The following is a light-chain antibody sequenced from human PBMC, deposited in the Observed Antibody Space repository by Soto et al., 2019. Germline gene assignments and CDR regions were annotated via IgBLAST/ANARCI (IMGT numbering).Light chain of an antibody. CDR2: DAS. J-gene: IGKJ5*01. Sequence: DIVMTQSPATLSVSPGERVTLSCRASLTVSTNLAWYQQKPGQAPRLLIFDASTRATGIPARFSGSGSETDFTLTISSLEPEDFAVYYCQQRSVWPPSITFGQGTRLEIK. CDR3: QQRSVWPPSIT. CDR1: LTVSTN. V-gene: IGKV3-11*01.